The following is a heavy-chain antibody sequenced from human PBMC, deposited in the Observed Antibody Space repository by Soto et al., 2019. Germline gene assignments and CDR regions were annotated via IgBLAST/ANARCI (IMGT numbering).Heavy chain of an antibody. V-gene: IGHV4-30-2*01. CDR3: ASISTYYDFWSGRRPFDY. Sequence: SETLSLTCAVSGGSISSGGYSWSWIRQPPGKGLEWIGYIYHSGSTYYNPSLKSRVTISVDRSKNQFSLKLSSVTAADTAVYYCASISTYYDFWSGRRPFDYWGQRTLVTVSS. J-gene: IGHJ4*02. CDR2: IYHSGST. D-gene: IGHD3-3*01. CDR1: GGSISSGGYS.